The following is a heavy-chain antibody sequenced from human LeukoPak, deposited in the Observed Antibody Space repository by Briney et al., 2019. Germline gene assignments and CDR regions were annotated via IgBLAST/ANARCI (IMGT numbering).Heavy chain of an antibody. CDR2: ISGSGGNT. CDR1: GFTFRSYA. CDR3: AKNKNSESYYDASDI. V-gene: IGHV3-23*01. Sequence: GGSLRLSCAASGFTFRSYAMSWVRQAPGKGLEWVSTISGSGGNTYHADSVKGRFTISRDNSKNTVYLQMSSPRAEDTAVYYCAKNKNSESYYDASDIWGQGTRVTVSS. D-gene: IGHD1-26*01. J-gene: IGHJ3*02.